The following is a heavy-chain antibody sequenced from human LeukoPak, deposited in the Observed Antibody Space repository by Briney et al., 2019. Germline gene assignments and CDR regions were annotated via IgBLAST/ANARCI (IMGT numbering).Heavy chain of an antibody. V-gene: IGHV3-66*02. CDR2: IYSGGST. CDR1: GFTFSNNY. D-gene: IGHD2-2*01. Sequence: PGGSLRLSCVASGFTFSNNYMSWVRQAPGKRLEWVSVIYSGGSTYYADSVRGRFTISRDNSKNTVYLQMNSLGPEDTAVYYCYQVGTSDIWGQGTMVTVSS. CDR3: YQVGTSDI. J-gene: IGHJ3*02.